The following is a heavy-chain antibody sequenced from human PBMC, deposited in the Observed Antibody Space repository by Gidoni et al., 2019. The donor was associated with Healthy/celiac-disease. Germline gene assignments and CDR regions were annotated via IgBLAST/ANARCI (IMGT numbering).Heavy chain of an antibody. CDR3: ASGEGWLQPYDAFDI. V-gene: IGHV4-34*01. J-gene: IGHJ3*02. CDR1: GGSFSGYY. CDR2: IHHSGST. Sequence: VQLQPWGPGLLKPSETLSLTCAVYGGSFSGYYWSWIRQPPGKGLEWIGEIHHSGSTNYNPSLKSRVTISVDTSKNQFSLKLSSVTAADAAVYYCASGEGWLQPYDAFDIWGQGTMVTVSS. D-gene: IGHD5-12*01.